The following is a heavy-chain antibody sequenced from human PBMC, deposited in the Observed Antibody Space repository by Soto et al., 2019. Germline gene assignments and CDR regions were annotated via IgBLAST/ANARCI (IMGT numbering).Heavy chain of an antibody. Sequence: QVQLVESGGGVVQPGRSLRLSCAASGFTFSSFSLHWVRQAPGKGLEWLALISYDGSTKYNADSVKGRFTVSRDNSSKAVCLQLSSLRPEDTAVYYCARTTTVAGTPEFDYWGQGTLVTVSS. V-gene: IGHV3-30-3*01. D-gene: IGHD6-19*01. CDR1: GFTFSSFS. CDR2: ISYDGSTK. J-gene: IGHJ4*02. CDR3: ARTTTVAGTPEFDY.